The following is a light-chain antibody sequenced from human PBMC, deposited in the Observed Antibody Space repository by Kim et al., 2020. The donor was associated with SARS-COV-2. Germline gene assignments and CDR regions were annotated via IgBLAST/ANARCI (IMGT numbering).Light chain of an antibody. CDR1: QSVSSN. V-gene: IGKV3-15*01. CDR2: GAS. CDR3: QQYNNWLRGT. J-gene: IGKJ5*01. Sequence: SPGERATLSGRASQSVSSNLAWYQQKPGQAPRLLIYGASTRATGIPARFSGSGSGTEFTLTISSLQSEDFAVYYCQQYNNWLRGTFGQGTRLEIK.